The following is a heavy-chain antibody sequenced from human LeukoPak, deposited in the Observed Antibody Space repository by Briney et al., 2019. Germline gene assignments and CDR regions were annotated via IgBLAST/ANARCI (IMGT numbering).Heavy chain of an antibody. V-gene: IGHV4-34*01. CDR2: INHSGST. D-gene: IGHD2-2*01. CDR3: ARSLGTSQNYYYYMDV. J-gene: IGHJ6*03. Sequence: SETLSLTCAVYGGSFSGYYWSWIRQPPGKGLEWIGEINHSGSTNYNPSLKSRGTISVDTSKNQFSLKLSSVTAADTAVYYCARSLGTSQNYYYYMDVWGKGTTVTVSS. CDR1: GGSFSGYY.